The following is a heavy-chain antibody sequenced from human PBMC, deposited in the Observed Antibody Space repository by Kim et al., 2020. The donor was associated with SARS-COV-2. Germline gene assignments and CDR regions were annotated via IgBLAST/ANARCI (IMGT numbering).Heavy chain of an antibody. CDR1: GFTFSDHY. V-gene: IGHV3-72*01. CDR3: ARFGTPYDSSGIGDY. Sequence: GGSLRLSCAASGFTFSDHYMDWVRQAPGKGLEWVGRTRNKANSYTTEYAASVKGRFTISRDDSKNSLYLQMNSLKTEDTAVYYCARFGTPYDSSGIGDYWGQGTLVTVSS. J-gene: IGHJ4*02. D-gene: IGHD3-22*01. CDR2: TRNKANSYTT.